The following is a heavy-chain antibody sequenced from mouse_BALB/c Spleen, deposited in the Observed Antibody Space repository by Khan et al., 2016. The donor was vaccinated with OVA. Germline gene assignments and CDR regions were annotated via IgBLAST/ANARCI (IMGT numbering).Heavy chain of an antibody. V-gene: IGHV14-3*02. CDR3: APAETGDYFDY. CDR2: IDPANDNS. J-gene: IGHJ2*01. CDR1: GFNIKDTH. Sequence: VHVKQSGAELVKPGASVKLSCTASGFNIKDTHMHRVKQRPEQGLEWIGRIDPANDNSKYDPRFQGKATITADTSSNTAYLHLSSLTSEATAVYYCAPAETGDYFDYWGQGTTVTVSS.